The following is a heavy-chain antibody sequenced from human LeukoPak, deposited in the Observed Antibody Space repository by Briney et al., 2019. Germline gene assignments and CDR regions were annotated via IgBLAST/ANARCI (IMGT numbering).Heavy chain of an antibody. J-gene: IGHJ5*02. V-gene: IGHV3-15*01. CDR1: GFSISNDW. CDR2: VKSKGAGETT. Sequence: GGSLRLSCAASGFSISNDWMSWVREAPGKGLEWVGRVKSKGAGETTDYAAPVKGRFTISRDDSKNTLSLQMNSLRDEDTALYYCVKSYSGWTGQSWGQGTQVTVSS. D-gene: IGHD6-19*01. CDR3: VKSYSGWTGQS.